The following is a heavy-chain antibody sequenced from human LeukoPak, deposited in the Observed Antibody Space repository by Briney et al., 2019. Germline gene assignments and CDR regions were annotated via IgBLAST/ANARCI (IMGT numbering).Heavy chain of an antibody. CDR3: AKDSFYDYVWGAFDI. CDR1: GFTFSSYA. D-gene: IGHD3-16*01. V-gene: IGHV3-23*01. Sequence: PGGSLRLSCAASGFTFSSYAMSWVRQAPGKGLEWVSAISGSGGSTYYADSVRGRFTISRDNSKNTLYLQMNSLRAEDTAVYYCAKDSFYDYVWGAFDIWGQGTMVTVSS. J-gene: IGHJ3*02. CDR2: ISGSGGST.